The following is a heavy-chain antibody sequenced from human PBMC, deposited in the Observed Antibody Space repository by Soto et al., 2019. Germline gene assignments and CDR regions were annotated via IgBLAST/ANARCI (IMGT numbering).Heavy chain of an antibody. Sequence: TLSLTCTVSGGSISSYYWSWIRQPPGKGLEWIGYIYYSGSTNYNPSLKSRVTISVDTSKNQFSLKLSSVTAADTAVYYCARARGGYLLYYYYGMDVWGQGTTVTVSS. CDR2: IYYSGST. D-gene: IGHD5-12*01. CDR1: GGSISSYY. J-gene: IGHJ6*02. V-gene: IGHV4-59*01. CDR3: ARARGGYLLYYYYGMDV.